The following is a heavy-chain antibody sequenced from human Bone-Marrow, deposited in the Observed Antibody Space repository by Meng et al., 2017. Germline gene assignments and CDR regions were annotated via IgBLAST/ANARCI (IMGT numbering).Heavy chain of an antibody. CDR2: VYYSGST. J-gene: IGHJ3*02. CDR3: ARVLQSDAFDI. CDR1: GGSISSTTYY. Sequence: QLQLQESGPGLVKPSETLSLTCAVSGGSISSTTYYWGWIRQPPGKGLEWIVSVYYSGSTYYNPSLKSRLTISLDTSKNQFSLKLSSVTAADTAVYYCARVLQSDAFDIWGQGTMVTVSS. V-gene: IGHV4-39*07. D-gene: IGHD4-11*01.